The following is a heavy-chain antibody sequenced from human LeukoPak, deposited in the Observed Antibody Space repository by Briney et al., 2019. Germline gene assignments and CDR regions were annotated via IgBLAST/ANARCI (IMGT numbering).Heavy chain of an antibody. J-gene: IGHJ4*02. CDR1: GFTFSTYG. CDR2: IRYDGTNK. D-gene: IGHD3-22*01. V-gene: IGHV3-30*02. CDR3: ARDRNYYDSSGYFRLGIH. Sequence: PGGSLRLSCTASGFTFSTYGMHWVRQAPGKGLEWVSFIRYDGTNKYYTDSVKGRFTISRDNSKNTLYLQMNSLRLEDTAVYYCARDRNYYDSSGYFRLGIHWGQGTLVTVSS.